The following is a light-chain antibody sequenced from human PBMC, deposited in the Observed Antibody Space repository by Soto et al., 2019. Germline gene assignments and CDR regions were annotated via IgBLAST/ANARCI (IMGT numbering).Light chain of an antibody. CDR2: EVS. Sequence: QSALTQPASVSGSPGQSITISCTGTSSDVGGYKYVSWYQHHPGKVPKLMISEVSNRPAGVSNRFSGSKSGNTASLTISGLQAEDEADYYCCSYAGSSTWVFGGGTKLTVL. CDR3: CSYAGSSTWV. CDR1: SSDVGGYKY. V-gene: IGLV2-23*02. J-gene: IGLJ3*02.